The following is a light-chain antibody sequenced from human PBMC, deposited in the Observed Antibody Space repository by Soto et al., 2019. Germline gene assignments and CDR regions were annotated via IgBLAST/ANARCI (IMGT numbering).Light chain of an antibody. V-gene: IGLV1-40*01. CDR2: GYN. J-gene: IGLJ1*01. CDR3: QSYDSSLSGYV. Sequence: QSVLTQPPSVSGAPGQRVTISCTGSSSNIGAAYDVNWYQQLPGTAPKLLIYGYNDRPSGVPDRFSGSKSGTSASLAITGLTAEDEADYYCQSYDSSLSGYVFGTGTKLTVL. CDR1: SSNIGAAYD.